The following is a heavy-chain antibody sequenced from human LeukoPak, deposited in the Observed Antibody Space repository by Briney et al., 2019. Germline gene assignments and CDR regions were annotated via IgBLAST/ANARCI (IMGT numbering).Heavy chain of an antibody. CDR1: GYTLISYD. J-gene: IGHJ4*02. CDR2: MNPNSGNT. Sequence: GASVKVSCKASGYTLISYDINWVRQATGQGLEWMGWMNPNSGNTGYAQKFQGRVTMTRNTSISTAYMELSSLRSEDTAVYYCARDYDSSGYEVDYWGQGTLVTVSS. D-gene: IGHD3-22*01. CDR3: ARDYDSSGYEVDY. V-gene: IGHV1-8*01.